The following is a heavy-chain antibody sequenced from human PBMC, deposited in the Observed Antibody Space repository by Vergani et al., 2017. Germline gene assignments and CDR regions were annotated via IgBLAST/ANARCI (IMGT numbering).Heavy chain of an antibody. V-gene: IGHV4-34*11. CDR1: GGSFSGYY. CDR2: IYYSGST. Sequence: QVQLQQWGAGLLKPSETLSLTCAVYGGSFSGYYWSWIRQPPGKGLEWIGYIYYSGSTNYNPSLKSRVTISVDTSKNQFSLKLSSVTAADTAVYYCARVNVLGSYYSYYNYYGMDVWGQGTTVTVSS. D-gene: IGHD1-26*01. J-gene: IGHJ6*02. CDR3: ARVNVLGSYYSYYNYYGMDV.